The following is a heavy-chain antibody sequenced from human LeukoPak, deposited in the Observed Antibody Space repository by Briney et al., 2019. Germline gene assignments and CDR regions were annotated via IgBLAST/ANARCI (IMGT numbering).Heavy chain of an antibody. Sequence: PSETLSLTCAVYGGSFSGYYWGWIRQPPGKGLEWIGEINHSGSTNYNPSLKSRVTISVDTSKNQFSLKLSSVTAADTAVYYCARGGRYCSGGSCYLTYYFDYWGQGTLVTVSS. CDR1: GGSFSGYY. V-gene: IGHV4-34*01. CDR2: INHSGST. CDR3: ARGGRYCSGGSCYLTYYFDY. J-gene: IGHJ4*02. D-gene: IGHD2-15*01.